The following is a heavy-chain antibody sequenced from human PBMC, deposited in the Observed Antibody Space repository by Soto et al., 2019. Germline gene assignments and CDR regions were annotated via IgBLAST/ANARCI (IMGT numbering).Heavy chain of an antibody. Sequence: GASVKVSCKTSGYTFSSYDISWVRQAPGQGLDWMGGVIPIFGTPKYAQNFLGRVTITADKNTRTVYMGLSSLRSEDTAVYYCAAFPYYRNCQGDSFDPWGQGTLVTVSS. CDR1: GYTFSSYD. D-gene: IGHD4-4*01. V-gene: IGHV1-69*06. CDR3: AAFPYYRNCQGDSFDP. J-gene: IGHJ5*02. CDR2: VIPIFGTP.